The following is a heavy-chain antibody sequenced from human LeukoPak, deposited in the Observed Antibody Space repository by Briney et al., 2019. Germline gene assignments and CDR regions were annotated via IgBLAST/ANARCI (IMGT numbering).Heavy chain of an antibody. Sequence: SETLSLTCTVSGVSISSYYWSWIRQPPGKGLEWIGSIYTTGDTRYNPSLKSRVTISVDTSKNQFSLKLSSVTAADTAVYYCARSTPVGGVRFDYWGQGTLVTVSS. J-gene: IGHJ4*02. D-gene: IGHD3-16*01. CDR3: ARSTPVGGVRFDY. CDR1: GVSISSYY. V-gene: IGHV4-4*09. CDR2: IYTTGDT.